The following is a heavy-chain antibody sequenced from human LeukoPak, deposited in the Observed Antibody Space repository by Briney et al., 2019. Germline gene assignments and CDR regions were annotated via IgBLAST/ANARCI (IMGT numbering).Heavy chain of an antibody. CDR3: ARDMPYPGAGFDS. CDR2: INHSGST. CDR1: GGSFSGYY. V-gene: IGHV4-34*01. D-gene: IGHD6-19*01. Sequence: PSETLSLTCAVYGGSFSGYYWSWIRQPPGKGLEWIGEINHSGSTNYNPSLKSRVTISVDTSKNQFSLNLSAVTAADTAVYYCARDMPYPGAGFDSWGRGVLVTVSS. J-gene: IGHJ4*02.